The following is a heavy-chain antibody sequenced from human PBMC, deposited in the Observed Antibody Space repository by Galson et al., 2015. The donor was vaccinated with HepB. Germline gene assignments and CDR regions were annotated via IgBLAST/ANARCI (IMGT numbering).Heavy chain of an antibody. CDR3: ARAGSYSSGTYRSLDVRRSLGY. V-gene: IGHV3-21*01. CDR1: GFTFSSYS. CDR2: ISSSSSYI. Sequence: SLRLSCAASGFTFSSYSMNWVRQAPGKGLEWVSSISSSSSYIYYADSVKGRFTISRDNAKNSLYLQMNSLRAEDTAVYYCARAGSYSSGTYRSLDVRRSLGYWGQGTLVTVSS. D-gene: IGHD3-22*01. J-gene: IGHJ4*02.